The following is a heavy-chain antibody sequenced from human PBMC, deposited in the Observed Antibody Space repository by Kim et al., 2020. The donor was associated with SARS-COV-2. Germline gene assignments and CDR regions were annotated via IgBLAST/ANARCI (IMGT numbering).Heavy chain of an antibody. D-gene: IGHD4-17*01. CDR3: ATATVSTLFDAFDI. CDR1: GYTLTELS. V-gene: IGHV1-24*01. J-gene: IGHJ3*02. Sequence: ASVKVSCKVSGYTLTELSMHWVRQAPGKGLEWMGGSDSEDGETFYAQKFQGRVTMTEDTYTETAYMELSGLRFDDTAIYYCATATVSTLFDAFDIWGHGTLVTVSS. CDR2: SDSEDGET.